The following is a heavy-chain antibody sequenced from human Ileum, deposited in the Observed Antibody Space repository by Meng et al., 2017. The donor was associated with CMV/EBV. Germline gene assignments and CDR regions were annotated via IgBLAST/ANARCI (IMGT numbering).Heavy chain of an antibody. J-gene: IGHJ4*02. CDR1: GYTFTGYY. Sequence: SVTVSCQASGYTFTGYYMHWVRQAPGHGLEWMGWINPNSGGTNYAQTFQGRVTMTRDTSISTASMELSRLRSDDQAVDYCAREGSRELRGASDYWGQGTLVTVSS. CDR3: AREGSRELRGASDY. D-gene: IGHD1-26*01. CDR2: INPNSGGT. V-gene: IGHV1-2*02.